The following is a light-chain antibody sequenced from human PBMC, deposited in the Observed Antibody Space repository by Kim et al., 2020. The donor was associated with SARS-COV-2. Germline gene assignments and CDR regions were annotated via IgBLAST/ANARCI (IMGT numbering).Light chain of an antibody. CDR2: DVT. Sequence: QSALAQPASVSFSPVPSLPLPRTGTTRDIGGHHYVSWYQQHPGKAPKLMIYDVTYRPSGVSYRFSGSKSGNTASLTISGLHAEDEADYYCSSYRRDSTILFGAGTKLTVL. V-gene: IGLV2-14*01. J-gene: IGLJ2*01. CDR1: TRDIGGHHY. CDR3: SSYRRDSTIL.